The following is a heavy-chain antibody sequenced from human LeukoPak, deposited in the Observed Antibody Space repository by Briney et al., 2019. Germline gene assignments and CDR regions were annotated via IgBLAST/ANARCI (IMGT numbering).Heavy chain of an antibody. D-gene: IGHD3-22*01. CDR2: VHHTGRA. J-gene: IGHJ4*02. V-gene: IGHV4-39*07. CDR3: ARASVVVNYYFDY. CDR1: GDSISGSNYH. Sequence: PSETLSLTCTVSGDSISGSNYHWGWIRQPPGKGLEWLGTVHHTGRAFYNPSLKSRVTISVDTSKNQFSLKLSSVTAADTAVYYCARASVVVNYYFDYWGQGTLVTVSS.